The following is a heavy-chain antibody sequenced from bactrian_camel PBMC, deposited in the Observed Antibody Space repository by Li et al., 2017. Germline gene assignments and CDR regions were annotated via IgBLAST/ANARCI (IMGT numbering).Heavy chain of an antibody. CDR2: MYSGESST. J-gene: IGHJ4*01. D-gene: IGHD1*01. CDR3: AADEYNLGFARSYTY. V-gene: IGHV3-3*01. CDR1: GYAYSDGYC. Sequence: HVQLVESGGGSVQAGGSLRLSCVVSGYAYSDGYCLGWFRQAPGKEREGVAQMYSGESSTYYADSVKGRFTISHDNAKNTLYLQMNSLKPEDTAMYYCAADEYNLGFARSYTYWGQGTQVTVS.